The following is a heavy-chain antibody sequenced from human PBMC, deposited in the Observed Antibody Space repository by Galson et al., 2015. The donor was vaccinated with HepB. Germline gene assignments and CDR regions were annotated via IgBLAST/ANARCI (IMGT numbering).Heavy chain of an antibody. Sequence: SVKVSCKASGYSFTNYGLSWVRQAPGQEPKWMGWVSGYDVSPNYAPKFQVRVSMTTDKSTDTAYLELRSLRHDDTAVYYCARDSRLELRLNNYYSYGMDVWGQGTAVTVSS. D-gene: IGHD1-7*01. J-gene: IGHJ6*02. CDR1: GYSFTNYG. CDR3: ARDSRLELRLNNYYSYGMDV. CDR2: VSGYDVSP. V-gene: IGHV1-18*01.